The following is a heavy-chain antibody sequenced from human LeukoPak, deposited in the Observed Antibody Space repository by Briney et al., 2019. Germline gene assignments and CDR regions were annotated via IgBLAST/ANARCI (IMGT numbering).Heavy chain of an antibody. CDR3: AKDRVVAGTIGDN. CDR1: GFIFSSYG. CDR2: IHYDGSNK. J-gene: IGHJ4*02. V-gene: IGHV3-30*02. D-gene: IGHD6-19*01. Sequence: GGSLRLSCAASGFIFSSYGMHWVRQAPGKGLEWVAFIHYDGSNKYYADSVKGRFTISRDNSKNTLYLQMDSLRTEDTAVYYCAKDRVVAGTIGDNWGQGTLVTVSS.